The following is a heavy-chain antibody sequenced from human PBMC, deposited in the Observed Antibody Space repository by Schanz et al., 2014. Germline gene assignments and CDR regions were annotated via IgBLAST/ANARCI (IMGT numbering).Heavy chain of an antibody. V-gene: IGHV3-23*01. J-gene: IGHJ4*02. Sequence: DVQLLESGGGLVQPGGSLRLSCAASGFTFTNYAMSWVRQAPGKGLEWVSLISDSGTYTNYADSVKGRFTISRDNAKSSLYLQMNSLRVEDTAVYYCAASSGWHPSTDYWGQGTLXTVSS. CDR3: AASSGWHPSTDY. CDR2: ISDSGTYT. CDR1: GFTFTNYA. D-gene: IGHD6-19*01.